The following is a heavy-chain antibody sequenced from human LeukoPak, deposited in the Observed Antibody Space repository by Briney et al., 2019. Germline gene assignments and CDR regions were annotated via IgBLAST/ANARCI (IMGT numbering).Heavy chain of an antibody. V-gene: IGHV3-33*01. Sequence: GGSLRLSCVASGFTFSSYGMHWVRQALGKGLEWVAVIWHDGSEKYYAESVKGRFTIFRDNSKNTLYLQMNSLRDEDTAVYYCARDFRASDYWGQGTLVTVSS. CDR3: ARDFRASDY. CDR1: GFTFSSYG. CDR2: IWHDGSEK. J-gene: IGHJ4*02.